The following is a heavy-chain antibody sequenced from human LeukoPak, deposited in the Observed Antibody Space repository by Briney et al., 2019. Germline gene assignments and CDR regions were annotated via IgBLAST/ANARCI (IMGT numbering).Heavy chain of an antibody. CDR2: INPNTGGT. CDR3: ARALVPAAQRLSS. V-gene: IGHV1-2*02. Sequence: ASVKVSCKASGYTFTGYYLHWVRHAPGQGLEWMGWINPNTGGTNYAQNFQGRVTMTRDTSISTAYMEVTRLRSDDTAVYYCARALVPAAQRLSSWGQGTLVTVSS. CDR1: GYTFTGYY. J-gene: IGHJ5*02. D-gene: IGHD2-2*01.